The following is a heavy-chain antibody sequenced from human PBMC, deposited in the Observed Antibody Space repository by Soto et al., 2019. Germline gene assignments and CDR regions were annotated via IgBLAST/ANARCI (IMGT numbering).Heavy chain of an antibody. Sequence: GGSLRLSCAASGFTFSSYGMHWVRQAPGKGLEWVAVISYDGSNKYYADSVKGRFTISRDNSKNTLYLQMNSLRAEDTAVYYCAKGFTIVVVITAFDYWGQGTLVTVSS. D-gene: IGHD3-22*01. J-gene: IGHJ4*02. CDR2: ISYDGSNK. CDR3: AKGFTIVVVITAFDY. V-gene: IGHV3-30*18. CDR1: GFTFSSYG.